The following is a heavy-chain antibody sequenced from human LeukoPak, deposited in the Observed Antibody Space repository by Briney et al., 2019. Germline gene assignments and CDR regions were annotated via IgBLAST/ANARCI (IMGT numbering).Heavy chain of an antibody. CDR1: GFTFSSYE. CDR3: AKVGIVGATLVRFELKYNWFDP. Sequence: PGGSLRLSCAASGFTFSSYEMNWVRQAPGKGLEWVSYISSSGGTIYYADSVKGRFTISRDNAKNSLYLQMNSLRAEDTAVYYCAKVGIVGATLVRFELKYNWFDPWGQGTLVTVSS. D-gene: IGHD1-26*01. CDR2: ISSSGGTI. V-gene: IGHV3-48*03. J-gene: IGHJ5*02.